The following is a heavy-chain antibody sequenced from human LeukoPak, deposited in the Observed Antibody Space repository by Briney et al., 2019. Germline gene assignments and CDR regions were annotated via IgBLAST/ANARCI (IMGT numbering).Heavy chain of an antibody. Sequence: GGSLRLSCAASGFTFSNYGMSWVRQAPGKGLEWVSGISGSGDSTDYADSVKGRFTISRDNSKNTLYVQMNSLRAEDTAVYYCAKSLVLRKSRGYLGQGTLGTVSS. CDR3: AKSLVLRKSRGY. CDR1: GFTFSNYG. V-gene: IGHV3-23*01. J-gene: IGHJ4*02. CDR2: ISGSGDST. D-gene: IGHD3-16*02.